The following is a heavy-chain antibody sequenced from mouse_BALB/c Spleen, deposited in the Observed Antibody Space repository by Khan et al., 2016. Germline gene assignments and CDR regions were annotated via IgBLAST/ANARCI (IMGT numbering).Heavy chain of an antibody. CDR1: GFSLTNSG. CDR3: ARDDQDYYASLAS. Sequence: QVQLKESGPGLVAPSKSLSISCTVSGFSLTNSGVHWVRQTQGQGLDWLGVIWAGGGTDYNSDLMSRLITTKDNSPDNGFLDMISLQTDDAAMYYCARDDQDYYASLASWGQGTLVTVSA. D-gene: IGHD1-1*01. CDR2: IWAGGGT. J-gene: IGHJ3*01. V-gene: IGHV2-9*02.